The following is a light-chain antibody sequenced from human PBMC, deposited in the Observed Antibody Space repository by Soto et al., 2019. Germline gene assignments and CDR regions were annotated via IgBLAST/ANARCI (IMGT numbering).Light chain of an antibody. Sequence: DIQMTQSPSSLSTSAGDRVTITCRASQGISTYLNWYQQKPGKAPKLLIYAASSLQSGVPSRFSGSGSGTDFTPTISSLQPEDFATYYCQQSYSTPRTFGQGTKVDIK. CDR2: AAS. CDR3: QQSYSTPRT. J-gene: IGKJ1*01. V-gene: IGKV1-39*01. CDR1: QGISTY.